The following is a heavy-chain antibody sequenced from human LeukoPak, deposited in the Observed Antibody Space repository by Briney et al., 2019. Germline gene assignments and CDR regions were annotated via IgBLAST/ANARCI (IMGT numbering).Heavy chain of an antibody. D-gene: IGHD5-18*01. Sequence: GGSLRLSCAASGFTFRNYGMSWVRQVPGKGLEWVSVISGSGGRTDYADSAKGRFTISRDNAKNSLYLQMNNLGVEDTAVYYCARERGYSYGYSDYWGQGTLVTVSS. CDR1: GFTFRNYG. V-gene: IGHV3-23*01. CDR3: ARERGYSYGYSDY. J-gene: IGHJ4*02. CDR2: ISGSGGRT.